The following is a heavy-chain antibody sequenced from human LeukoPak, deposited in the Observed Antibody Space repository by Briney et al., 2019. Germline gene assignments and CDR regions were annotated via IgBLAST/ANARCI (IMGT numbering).Heavy chain of an antibody. CDR1: GFSFSDYA. V-gene: IGHV3-30*02. D-gene: IGHD5-12*01. J-gene: IGHJ4*02. CDR3: ARATRRLWLREYYFDY. Sequence: HSGGSLRLSCAASGFSFSDYAIYWVRQTPGKGLEWVAFIRYDGTNKIYADSVKGRFTISRDNAKNSLYLQMNSLRAEDTAVYYCARATRRLWLREYYFDYWGQGTLVTVSS. CDR2: IRYDGTNK.